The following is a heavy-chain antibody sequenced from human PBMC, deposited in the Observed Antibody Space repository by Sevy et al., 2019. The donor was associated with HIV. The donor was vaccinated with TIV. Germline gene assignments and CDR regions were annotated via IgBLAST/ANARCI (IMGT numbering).Heavy chain of an antibody. CDR1: GFSFRTNG. J-gene: IGHJ5*02. V-gene: IGHV3-30*18. CDR3: AKDSRYYTGWYPRFDP. Sequence: GGSLRLSCAGSGFSFRTNGMHWVRQAPGKGLDWVAVISKNGDYKSYADFVQGRFTISRDNSKNTLYLQMNSLRTEDTALYYCAKDSRYYTGWYPRFDPWGEGTLVTDSS. CDR2: ISKNGDYK. D-gene: IGHD2-8*02.